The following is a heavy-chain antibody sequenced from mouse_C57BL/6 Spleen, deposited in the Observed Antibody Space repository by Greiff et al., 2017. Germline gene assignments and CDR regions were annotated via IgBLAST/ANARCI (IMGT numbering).Heavy chain of an antibody. CDR2: IYPGSGST. CDR1: GYTFTSYW. CDR3: ARGRIYYEYDYYAMDY. V-gene: IGHV1-55*01. J-gene: IGHJ4*01. Sequence: QVQLQQSGAELVKPGASVKMSCKASGYTFTSYWITWVKQRPGQGLEWIGDIYPGSGSTNYNEKFKSKATLTVDTSSSTAYMQLSSLTSEDSAVYYCARGRIYYEYDYYAMDYWGQGTSVTVSS. D-gene: IGHD2-4*01.